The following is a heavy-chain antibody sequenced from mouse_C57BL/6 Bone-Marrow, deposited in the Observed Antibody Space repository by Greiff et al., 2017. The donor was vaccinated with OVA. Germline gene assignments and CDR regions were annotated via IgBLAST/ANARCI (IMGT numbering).Heavy chain of an antibody. CDR3: ARGHYYGSSYAMDY. CDR1: GFTFSSYA. J-gene: IGHJ4*01. D-gene: IGHD1-1*01. CDR2: ISDGGSYT. V-gene: IGHV5-4*01. Sequence: VQLKESGGGLVKPGGSLKLSCAASGFTFSSYAMSWVRQTPEKRLEWVATISDGGSYTYYPDNVKGRFTISRDNAKNNLYLQMSHLKSEDTAMYYCARGHYYGSSYAMDYWGQGTSVTVSS.